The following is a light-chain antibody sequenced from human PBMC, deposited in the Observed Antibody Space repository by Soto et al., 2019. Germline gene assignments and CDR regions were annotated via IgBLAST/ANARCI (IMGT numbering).Light chain of an antibody. CDR1: QSVSNNY. CDR3: QQYNAYYS. J-gene: IGKJ2*03. V-gene: IGKV3-20*01. CDR2: GAS. Sequence: EIVLTQSPGTLSLSQGERATLXXRASQSVSNNYLAWYQQKPGQAPXLLIYGASNRATGIPDRFSGRGSGTDFTLTISSLQPEDFATYYCQQYNAYYSFGQGTKVDI.